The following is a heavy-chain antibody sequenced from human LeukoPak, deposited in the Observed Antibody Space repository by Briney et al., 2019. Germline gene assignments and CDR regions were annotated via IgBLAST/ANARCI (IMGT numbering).Heavy chain of an antibody. Sequence: TLSLTCTVSLGSISSGSYYWSWIRQPAGKGLEWIGRIYTSGSTNYNPSLKSRVTIPVDTSKNQFSLKLSSVTAADTAVYYGARDSEETVTTDMDVWGQGTTVTVSS. D-gene: IGHD4-17*01. J-gene: IGHJ6*02. CDR2: IYTSGST. V-gene: IGHV4-61*02. CDR1: LGSISSGSYY. CDR3: ARDSEETVTTDMDV.